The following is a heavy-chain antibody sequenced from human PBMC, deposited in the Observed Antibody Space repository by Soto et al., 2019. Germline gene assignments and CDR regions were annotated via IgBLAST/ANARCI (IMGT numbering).Heavy chain of an antibody. CDR3: ARDSGYYYGSGSYYNKYFDY. Sequence: SETLSLTCTVSGGSISSYYWSWIRQPPGKGLEWIGYIYYSGSTNYNPSLKSRVTISVDTSKNQFSLKLSSVTAADTAVYYCARDSGYYYGSGSYYNKYFDYWGQGTLVTVSS. CDR1: GGSISSYY. CDR2: IYYSGST. V-gene: IGHV4-59*01. J-gene: IGHJ4*02. D-gene: IGHD3-10*01.